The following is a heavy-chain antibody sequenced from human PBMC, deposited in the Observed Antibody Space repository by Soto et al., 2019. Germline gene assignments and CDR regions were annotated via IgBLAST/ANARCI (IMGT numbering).Heavy chain of an antibody. CDR1: GGTFSSYA. V-gene: IGHV1-69*13. D-gene: IGHD5-12*01. CDR2: IIPIFGTA. Sequence: SVKVSCKASGGTFSSYAISWVRQAPGQGLEWMGGIIPIFGTANYAQKFQGRVTITADESTSTAYMELSSLRSEDTAVYYCARVDLVATISYWFDPWGQGTLVTVSS. J-gene: IGHJ5*02. CDR3: ARVDLVATISYWFDP.